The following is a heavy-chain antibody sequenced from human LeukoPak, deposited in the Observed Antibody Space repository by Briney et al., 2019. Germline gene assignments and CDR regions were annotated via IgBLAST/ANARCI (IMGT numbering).Heavy chain of an antibody. CDR3: ARDSYYGSGSAAVYYYGMDV. D-gene: IGHD3-10*01. V-gene: IGHV3-53*04. J-gene: IGHJ6*02. Sequence: GGSLKLFCSAFGFTLSSNYMSWVRQAPGKGLEWVSVIYSGGSTYYADSVKGRLTISRHNSKNTLYLQMNSLRAEDTAVYYCARDSYYGSGSAAVYYYGMDVWGQGTTVTVSS. CDR1: GFTLSSNY. CDR2: IYSGGST.